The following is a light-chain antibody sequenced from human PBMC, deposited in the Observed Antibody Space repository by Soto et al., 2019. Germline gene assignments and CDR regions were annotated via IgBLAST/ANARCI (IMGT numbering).Light chain of an antibody. Sequence: QSALTQPRSVSGSPGQSVTISCTGTSSDVGGYNYVSWYQQHPGKAPKLMIYDVSKRPSGVPDRFSGSKSGNTASLTISGLQAEDEADYYCRSYAGSWVFGGGTKVTVL. J-gene: IGLJ3*02. CDR2: DVS. CDR3: RSYAGSWV. CDR1: SSDVGGYNY. V-gene: IGLV2-11*01.